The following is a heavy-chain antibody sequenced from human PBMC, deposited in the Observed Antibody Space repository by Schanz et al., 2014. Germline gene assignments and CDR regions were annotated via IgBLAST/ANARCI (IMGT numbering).Heavy chain of an antibody. CDR2: VSRSTPDI. D-gene: IGHD2-8*01. CDR1: GFTFSSYA. CDR3: TTDNGHFAFDF. J-gene: IGHJ3*01. Sequence: EVQLLESGGGLVQPGGSLRLSCAASGFTFSSYAMSWVRQAPGKGLEWVSYVSRSTPDIYYADSVKGRFTMSRDNAKNSVFLQMNSLRAEDTSVYYCTTDNGHFAFDFWGQGTMVTVSS. V-gene: IGHV3-48*01.